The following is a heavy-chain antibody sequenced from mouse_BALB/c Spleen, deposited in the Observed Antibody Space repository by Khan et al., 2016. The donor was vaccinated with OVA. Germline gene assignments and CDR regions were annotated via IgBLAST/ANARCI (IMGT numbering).Heavy chain of an antibody. CDR2: ISSTGGT. Sequence: EVQLQESGPGLVKPSQSLSLTCTFTGYSITSDYAWNWIRQFPGNKLEWMGYISSTGGTSYNPSLKSRISITRDTSKNQFFLQLKSVTAEDTATYYCARSLYYSYGYALDCWGRGTLVTVSS. D-gene: IGHD2-14*01. CDR1: GYSITSDYA. J-gene: IGHJ4*01. V-gene: IGHV3-2*02. CDR3: ARSLYYSYGYALDC.